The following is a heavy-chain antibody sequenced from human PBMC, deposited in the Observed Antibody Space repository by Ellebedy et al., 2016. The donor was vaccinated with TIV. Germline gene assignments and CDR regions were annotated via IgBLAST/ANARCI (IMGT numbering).Heavy chain of an antibody. CDR2: INNGGRTT. V-gene: IGHV3-23*01. Sequence: PGGSLRLSCVASGFTISGYAMSWVRQAPGKGLEWVSGINNGGRTTSYADSVKGRFTISRDNSRSTLYLQMNSLTAEDSAVYYCAKDMVFGDGKWEIDVWGQGTTVTVSS. J-gene: IGHJ6*02. CDR1: GFTISGYA. D-gene: IGHD1-26*01. CDR3: AKDMVFGDGKWEIDV.